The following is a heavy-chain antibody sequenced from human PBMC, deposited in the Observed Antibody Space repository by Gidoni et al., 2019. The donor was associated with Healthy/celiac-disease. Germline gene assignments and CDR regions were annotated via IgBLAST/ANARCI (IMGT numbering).Heavy chain of an antibody. CDR2: INPNSGGT. CDR3: ARDFSRFLEPTYYYYGMDV. V-gene: IGHV1-2*02. J-gene: IGHJ6*02. D-gene: IGHD3-3*01. Sequence: QLAQSGTEVKKPGVSLRGSCHAYEYTFTGHYIHWVRKAPVQGLEWMGWINPNSGGTNYAQKFQGSVTMTGDTCISTAYMVLSRLSSDDTDVYYCARDFSRFLEPTYYYYGMDVWGQGTTVTVSS. CDR1: EYTFTGHY.